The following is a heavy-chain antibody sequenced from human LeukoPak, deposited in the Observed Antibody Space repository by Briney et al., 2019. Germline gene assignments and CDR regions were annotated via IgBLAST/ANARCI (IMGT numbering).Heavy chain of an antibody. V-gene: IGHV1-69*05. Sequence: GSSVKVSCKASGGTFSSYAISWVRQAPGQGLEWMGGIIPIFGTANYAQRFQGRVTITTDESTSTAYMELSSLRSDDTAVYYCARGGGATITQESDYWGQGTLVTVSS. D-gene: IGHD1-26*01. J-gene: IGHJ4*02. CDR1: GGTFSSYA. CDR2: IIPIFGTA. CDR3: ARGGGATITQESDY.